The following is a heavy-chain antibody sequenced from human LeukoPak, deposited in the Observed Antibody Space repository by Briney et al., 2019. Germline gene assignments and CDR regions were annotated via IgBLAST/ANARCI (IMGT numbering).Heavy chain of an antibody. CDR3: ARVLSIAAAGTGVGLDY. V-gene: IGHV1-8*02. J-gene: IGHJ4*02. CDR1: GYTFTSYD. CDR2: IIPIFGTA. D-gene: IGHD6-13*01. Sequence: ASVKVSCKASGYTFTSYDINWVRQATGQGLEWMGGIIPIFGTANYAQKFQGRVTMTRNTSISTAYMELSSLRSEDTAVYYCARVLSIAAAGTGVGLDYWGQGTLVTVSS.